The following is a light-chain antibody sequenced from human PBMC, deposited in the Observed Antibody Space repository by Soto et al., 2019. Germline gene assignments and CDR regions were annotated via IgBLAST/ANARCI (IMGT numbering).Light chain of an antibody. Sequence: QSALTQPPSASGSPGQSVTLSCTGTSSDVGSYKYVSWYQQHPNKAPKLIISEVYKRPSGVPARFSGSKSGNTASLTVSGLQADDEADYYCSSYAGSGTWVFGTGTKLTVL. J-gene: IGLJ1*01. CDR2: EVY. CDR1: SSDVGSYKY. V-gene: IGLV2-8*01. CDR3: SSYAGSGTWV.